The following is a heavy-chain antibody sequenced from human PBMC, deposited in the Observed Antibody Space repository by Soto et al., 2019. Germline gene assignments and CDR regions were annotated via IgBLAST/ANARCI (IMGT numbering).Heavy chain of an antibody. CDR1: RLTPRFYS. Sequence: GESLRPACTAYRLTPRFYSMSWFGQDRGKGLEWVGFIRSKAYGGTTEYAASVKGRFTISRDDSKSIAYLQMNSRKTEDTAVYYCTRAPLTYWGQGTLVTVSS. J-gene: IGHJ4*02. D-gene: IGHD3-10*01. CDR3: TRAPLTY. V-gene: IGHV3-49*03. CDR2: IRSKAYGGTT.